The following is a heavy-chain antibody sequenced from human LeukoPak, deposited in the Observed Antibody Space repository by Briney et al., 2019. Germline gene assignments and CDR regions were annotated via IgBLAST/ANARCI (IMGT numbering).Heavy chain of an antibody. V-gene: IGHV1-69*13. J-gene: IGHJ5*02. CDR2: IIPIFGTA. D-gene: IGHD2-21*01. CDR3: ARVVNGFPGGFDP. Sequence: EASVKVSCKASGGTFSSYAISWVRQAPGQGLEWMGGIIPIFGTANYAQKFQGRVTITADESTSTAYMELSSLRSEDTAVYYCARVVNGFPGGFDPWGQGTLVTVSS. CDR1: GGTFSSYA.